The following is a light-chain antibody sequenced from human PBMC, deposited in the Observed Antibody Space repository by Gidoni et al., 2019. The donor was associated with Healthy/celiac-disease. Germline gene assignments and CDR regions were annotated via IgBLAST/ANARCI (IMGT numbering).Light chain of an antibody. CDR1: QSISSY. CDR3: QQCYSTPGT. CDR2: AAS. V-gene: IGKV1-39*01. J-gene: IGKJ1*01. Sequence: DIQMTQSPSSLSASVGDRVTITCRASQSISSYLNWYQQKPGKAPKLLIYAASSLQSGVPSRFSGSGSGTDFTLTISSLQPEDFATYYCQQCYSTPGTFGQXTKVEIK.